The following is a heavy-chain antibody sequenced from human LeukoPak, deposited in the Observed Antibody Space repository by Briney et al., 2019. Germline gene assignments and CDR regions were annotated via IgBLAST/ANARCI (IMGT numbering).Heavy chain of an antibody. CDR3: GKTTVGYSSGQRPAWPVDY. V-gene: IGHV3-23*01. J-gene: IGHJ4*02. CDR1: GFTFGSHA. Sequence: GGSLRLSCEASGFTFGSHAMYWVRQAPGKGLEWVAGIFGSGGSPHYADPVKGRFTISGDNSRNTVYLQINSLRAEDTAVYYCGKTTVGYSSGQRPAWPVDYWGQGTLVTVSS. D-gene: IGHD5-18*01. CDR2: IFGSGGSP.